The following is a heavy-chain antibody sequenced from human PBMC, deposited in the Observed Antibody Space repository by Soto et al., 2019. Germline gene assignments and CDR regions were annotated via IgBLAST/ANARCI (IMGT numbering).Heavy chain of an antibody. CDR3: EKCRPYGDVDAFDI. D-gene: IGHD4-17*01. CDR2: ISGSVGST. V-gene: IGHV3-23*01. CDR1: GFTFSSYA. Sequence: GGSLRLSCAASGFTFSSYAMSWVRQAPGNGLECVSAISGSVGSTYYADSVKGRFTISRDNSKNTLYLQLNSLRAEDTAVYYCEKCRPYGDVDAFDIWGQGTMVTVSS. J-gene: IGHJ3*02.